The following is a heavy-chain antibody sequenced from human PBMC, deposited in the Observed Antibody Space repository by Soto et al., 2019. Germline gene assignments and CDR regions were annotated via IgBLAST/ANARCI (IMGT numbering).Heavy chain of an antibody. CDR1: GFTFSSYA. V-gene: IGHV3-23*01. J-gene: IGHJ4*02. D-gene: IGHD3-16*01. CDR2: ISGSGGST. Sequence: HPGGSLRLSCAASGFTFSSYAMSWVRQAPGKGLEWVSAISGSGGSTYYADSVKGRFTISRDNSKNTLYLQMNSLRAEDTAVYYCARLGGRWLQSGPGYWGKGTLVTLSS. CDR3: ARLGGRWLQSGPGY.